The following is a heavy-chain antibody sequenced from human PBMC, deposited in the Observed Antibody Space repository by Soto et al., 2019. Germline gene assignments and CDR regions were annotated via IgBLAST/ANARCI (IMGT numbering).Heavy chain of an antibody. Sequence: SGPTLVNPTQTLTLTCTLSGFSLNASGVRVGWIRQPPGKALEWLALIYWDDGKRYSPSLKNRLTVTKDTLKNQVVLTMTNMDPADTGTYYCAHGEYSSDGWCFFDYWGQGTLVHRLL. D-gene: IGHD5-18*01. CDR1: GFSLNASGVR. V-gene: IGHV2-5*02. J-gene: IGHJ4*02. CDR2: IYWDDGK. CDR3: AHGEYSSDGWCFFDY.